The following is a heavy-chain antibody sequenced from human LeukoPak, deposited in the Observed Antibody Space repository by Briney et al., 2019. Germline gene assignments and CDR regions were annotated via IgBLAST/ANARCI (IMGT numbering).Heavy chain of an antibody. CDR3: ARDGLLGYFDY. CDR1: GFTFSNYG. D-gene: IGHD3-16*01. CDR2: MTSGGDT. J-gene: IGHJ4*02. V-gene: IGHV3-23*01. Sequence: GGSLRLSCAASGFTFSNYGVTWVRQAPGKGLEWVSLMTSGGDTYYADSVKGRFTISRDNSKNTLYLQMNSLRAEDTAVYYCARDGLLGYFDYWGQGTLVTVSS.